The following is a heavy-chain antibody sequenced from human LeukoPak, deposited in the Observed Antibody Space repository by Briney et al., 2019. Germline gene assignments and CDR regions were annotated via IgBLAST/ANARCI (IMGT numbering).Heavy chain of an antibody. D-gene: IGHD1-26*01. CDR2: INPNGGGT. J-gene: IGHJ3*02. Sequence: ASVKVSCKASGYTFTSYGISWVRQAPGQGLEWMGWINPNGGGTNYAQKFQGRVTMTRDTSISTAYMELSRLRSDDTAVYYCATSELRRLDAFDIWGQGTMVTVSS. CDR3: ATSELRRLDAFDI. CDR1: GYTFTSYG. V-gene: IGHV1-2*02.